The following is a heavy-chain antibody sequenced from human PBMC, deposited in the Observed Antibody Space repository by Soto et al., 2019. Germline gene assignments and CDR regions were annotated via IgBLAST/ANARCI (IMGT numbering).Heavy chain of an antibody. D-gene: IGHD4-17*01. CDR3: AYGAGEYSFDY. CDR1: GGSISSGAYY. V-gene: IGHV4-31*03. CDR2: IYNSGST. Sequence: QVQLQESGPGLVKPSQTLSLTCTVSGGSISSGAYYWSWIRQHPGKGLEWIGYIYNSGSTYYNPSLKSRVTISVDTSKNQFSLNLRSVNDADTAVYYCAYGAGEYSFDYWGQGTLVTVSS. J-gene: IGHJ4*02.